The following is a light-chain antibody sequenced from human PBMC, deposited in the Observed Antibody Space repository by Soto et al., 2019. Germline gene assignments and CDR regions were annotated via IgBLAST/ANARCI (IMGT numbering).Light chain of an antibody. V-gene: IGKV3-15*01. J-gene: IGKJ1*01. CDR3: QNYNSDPKT. Sequence: EIVMTQSPVTLFVSPGERGTLPCRASQSISSNLAWYQQKPGQAPRLLMFRTSSRATGFPARFSGSGSGTEFNLTISSLQSEDVATYYCQNYNSDPKTFGPGTK. CDR1: QSISSN. CDR2: RTS.